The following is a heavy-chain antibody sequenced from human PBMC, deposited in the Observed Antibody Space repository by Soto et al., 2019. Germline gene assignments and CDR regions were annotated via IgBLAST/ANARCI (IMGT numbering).Heavy chain of an antibody. Sequence: LRLSCAASGFTFSSYSMNWVRQAPGKGLEWVSYISSSSSTIYYADSVKGRFTISRDNAKNSLYLQMNSLRDEDTAVYYCARVEGYFDWLPFDYWGQGTLVTVSS. J-gene: IGHJ4*02. CDR3: ARVEGYFDWLPFDY. CDR1: GFTFSSYS. D-gene: IGHD3-9*01. V-gene: IGHV3-48*02. CDR2: ISSSSSTI.